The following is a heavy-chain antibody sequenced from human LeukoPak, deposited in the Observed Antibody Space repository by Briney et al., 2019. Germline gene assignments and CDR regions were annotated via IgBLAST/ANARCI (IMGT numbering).Heavy chain of an antibody. V-gene: IGHV1-8*01. CDR3: ARGYCSGGSCYVGDHFDY. D-gene: IGHD2-15*01. CDR2: MNPNSGNT. Sequence: GASVKVSCKASGYTFTSYDINWVRQATGQGLEWMGGMNPNSGNTGYAQKFQGRVTMTRNTSISTAYMELSSLRSEDTAVYYCARGYCSGGSCYVGDHFDYWGQGTLVTVSS. J-gene: IGHJ4*02. CDR1: GYTFTSYD.